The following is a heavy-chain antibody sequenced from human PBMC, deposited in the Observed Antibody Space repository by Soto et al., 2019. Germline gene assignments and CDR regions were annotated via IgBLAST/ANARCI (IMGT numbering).Heavy chain of an antibody. J-gene: IGHJ4*02. CDR1: GFTFSSYD. CDR3: ARAAAGNYFDY. CDR2: IGTAGDT. V-gene: IGHV3-13*04. Sequence: EVPLVESGGGLVQPGGSLRLSCAASGFTFSSYDMHWVRQATGKGLEWVSAIGTAGDTYYPGSVKGRFTISRENAKNSLYLQMNSLRAGDTAVYYCARAAAGNYFDYWGQGTLVTVSS. D-gene: IGHD6-13*01.